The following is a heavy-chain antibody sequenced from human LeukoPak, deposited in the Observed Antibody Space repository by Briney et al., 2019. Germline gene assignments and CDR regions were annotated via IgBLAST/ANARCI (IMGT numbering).Heavy chain of an antibody. CDR3: ARAPGHQYSKQFSN. CDR1: GESFSGYY. CDR2: IYHSGST. J-gene: IGHJ4*02. V-gene: IGHV4-34*01. D-gene: IGHD2/OR15-2a*01. Sequence: SETLSLTCAVYGESFSGYYWSWIRQPPGKGLEWIGEIYHSGSTNYNPSLMSRVTISVDTSRNQFSLKLSSVTAADKAVYYCARAPGHQYSKQFSNWGQGTLVTVSS.